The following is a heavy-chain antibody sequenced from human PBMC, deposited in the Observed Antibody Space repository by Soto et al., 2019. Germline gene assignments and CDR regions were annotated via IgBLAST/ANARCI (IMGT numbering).Heavy chain of an antibody. CDR2: IIPIFGTA. J-gene: IGHJ5*02. D-gene: IGHD5-18*01. CDR1: GGTFSSYA. Sequence: QVQLVQSGAEVKKPGSSVKVSCKASGGTFSSYAISWVRQAPGQGLEWMGGIIPIFGTANYAQKFQGRVTITADESPSTAYMEPSSLRSEDTAVYYCARDRRIQLWFGGWFHPWGQGTLVTVSS. V-gene: IGHV1-69*12. CDR3: ARDRRIQLWFGGWFHP.